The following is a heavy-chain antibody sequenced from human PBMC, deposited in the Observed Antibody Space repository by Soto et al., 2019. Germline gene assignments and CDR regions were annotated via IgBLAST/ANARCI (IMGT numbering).Heavy chain of an antibody. Sequence: WGPLRLSCPPSEFPFITDGIPSFPQFPRKWLEWVAFISYDGSKKYYADSVKGRFTISRDNSKNTLYLQMNNLRAEDTAVYYCAKDRCTNGVCYASFYYGMDVWGQGTTVTVSS. J-gene: IGHJ6*02. CDR2: ISYDGSKK. CDR3: AKDRCTNGVCYASFYYGMDV. D-gene: IGHD2-8*01. CDR1: EFPFITDG. V-gene: IGHV3-30*18.